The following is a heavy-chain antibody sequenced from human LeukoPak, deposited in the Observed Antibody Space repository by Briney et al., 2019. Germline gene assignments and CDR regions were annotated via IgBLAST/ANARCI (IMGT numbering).Heavy chain of an antibody. CDR3: ASDYYDRSQY. CDR1: GFTFSSYE. V-gene: IGHV3-48*03. Sequence: GGSLRLSCAASGFTFSSYEMNWVRQAPGKGLEWVSYISSTGSTIYYADSVKGRFTISRDNAKNSLYLRMNSLRAEDTAVYYCASDYYDRSQYWGQGTLVTVSS. J-gene: IGHJ4*02. D-gene: IGHD3-22*01. CDR2: ISSTGSTI.